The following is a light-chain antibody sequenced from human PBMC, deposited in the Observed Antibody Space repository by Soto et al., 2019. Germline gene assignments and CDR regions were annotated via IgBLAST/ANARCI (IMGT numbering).Light chain of an antibody. CDR2: GTS. CDR3: QQYGSSTWT. Sequence: EIVLTQSPGTLSLSPGERATLSCRTSQSVSSTYLAWYQQKPGQAPRLLIYGTSSRATDIPDRFSGSGPGTDFTLTISRLEPEDSAVYYCQQYGSSTWTFGQGTKVEIK. J-gene: IGKJ1*01. CDR1: QSVSSTY. V-gene: IGKV3-20*01.